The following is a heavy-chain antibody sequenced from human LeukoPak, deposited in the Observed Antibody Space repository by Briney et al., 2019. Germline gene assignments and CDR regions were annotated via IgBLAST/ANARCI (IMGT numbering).Heavy chain of an antibody. Sequence: GGSLRLSCAASGFTFTTYWMHWVRQAPGKGLVWVSHINSDGSITSYADSVKGRFTISRDNAKNTLYLQMNSLRAEDTAVYYCAKQLGYCSDGSCYFPYWGQGTLVTVSS. CDR2: INSDGSIT. J-gene: IGHJ4*02. CDR1: GFTFTTYW. CDR3: AKQLGYCSDGSCYFPY. V-gene: IGHV3-74*01. D-gene: IGHD2-15*01.